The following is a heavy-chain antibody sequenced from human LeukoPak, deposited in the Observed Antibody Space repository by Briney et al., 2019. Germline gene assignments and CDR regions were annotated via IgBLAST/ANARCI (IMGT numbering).Heavy chain of an antibody. J-gene: IGHJ4*02. CDR1: GLNFSTYG. Sequence: GGSLRLSCVLPGLNFSTYGMHWVRQAPGKGLEWVTFIRFDGSNKDYADSVKGRFTISRDSFENSLYLQMNSLRAEDTAVYYCAKTLFSSYGDYLLGDWGQGTLVTVSS. V-gene: IGHV3-30*02. CDR2: IRFDGSNK. CDR3: AKTLFSSYGDYLLGD. D-gene: IGHD4-17*01.